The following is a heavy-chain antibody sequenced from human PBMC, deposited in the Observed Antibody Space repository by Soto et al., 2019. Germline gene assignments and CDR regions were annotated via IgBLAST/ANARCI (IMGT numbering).Heavy chain of an antibody. CDR3: ARDGHFDFLRDPGFDP. CDR2: LIPMFATA. Sequence: QVQLVQSGAEVKKPGSSVKVSCKASGGTFSSYTVNWVRQAPGQGLEWMGGLIPMFATAGYAQKFQGRLTITADESTNTAFMELSSLRFEDTAIYYCARDGHFDFLRDPGFDPWGQGTLVTVSS. J-gene: IGHJ5*02. D-gene: IGHD3-3*01. CDR1: GGTFSSYT. V-gene: IGHV1-69*01.